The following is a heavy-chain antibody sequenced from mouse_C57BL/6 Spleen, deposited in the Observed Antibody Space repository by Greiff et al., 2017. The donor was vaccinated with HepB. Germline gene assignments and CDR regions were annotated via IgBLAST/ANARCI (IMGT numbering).Heavy chain of an antibody. V-gene: IGHV1-18*01. CDR1: GYTFTDYN. D-gene: IGHD1-1*01. Sequence: EVQLQQSGPELVKPGASVKIPCKASGYTFTDYNMDWVKQSHGKSLEWIGDINPNNGGTIYNQKFKGKATLTVDKSSSTAYMELRSLTSEDTAVYYCARKGLITTVVATNAMDYWGQGTSVTVSS. CDR2: INPNNGGT. CDR3: ARKGLITTVVATNAMDY. J-gene: IGHJ4*01.